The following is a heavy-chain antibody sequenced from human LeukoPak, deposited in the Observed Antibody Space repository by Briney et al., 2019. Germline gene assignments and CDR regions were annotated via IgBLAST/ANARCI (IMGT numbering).Heavy chain of an antibody. D-gene: IGHD1-26*01. CDR3: TGVGATYFDY. CDR1: GGTFSSYA. J-gene: IGHJ4*02. Sequence: GAPVKVSCKASGGTFSSYAISWVRQAPGQGLEWMGGIIPIFGTANYAQKFQGRVTITADESTSTAYMELSSLRSEDTAVYYCTGVGATYFDYWGQGTLVTVSS. V-gene: IGHV1-69*01. CDR2: IIPIFGTA.